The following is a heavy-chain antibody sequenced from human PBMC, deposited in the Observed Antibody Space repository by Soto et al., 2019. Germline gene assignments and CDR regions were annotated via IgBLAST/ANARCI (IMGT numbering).Heavy chain of an antibody. D-gene: IGHD6-19*01. CDR3: ARDMYSSDYFVKWFEP. J-gene: IGHJ5*02. CDR1: GFSFSSYA. V-gene: IGHV3-30-3*01. Sequence: QVRLVESGGGVVQPGRSLRLSCTASGFSFSSYAMYWFRQPPGKGLEWVAVISHDGINKHYADSVKGRVTVSRYNSNHSQDLQLNSLRGEDTAMYYCARDMYSSDYFVKWFEPWGQGTLVTVSS. CDR2: ISHDGINK.